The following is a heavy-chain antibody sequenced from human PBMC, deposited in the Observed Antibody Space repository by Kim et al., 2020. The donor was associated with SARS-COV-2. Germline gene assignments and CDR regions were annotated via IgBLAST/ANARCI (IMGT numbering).Heavy chain of an antibody. CDR2: IHNSGGT. Sequence: SETLSLTCSVSGGSITIYYWTWIRQAPGKGLEWIAYIHNSGGTDYNPSLKSRVAISEDTSKNQVSLKLSSLTAADTAVYYCAILNYYGSGSFFDIWGQG. D-gene: IGHD3-10*01. J-gene: IGHJ3*02. CDR1: GGSITIYY. V-gene: IGHV4-59*01. CDR3: AILNYYGSGSFFDI.